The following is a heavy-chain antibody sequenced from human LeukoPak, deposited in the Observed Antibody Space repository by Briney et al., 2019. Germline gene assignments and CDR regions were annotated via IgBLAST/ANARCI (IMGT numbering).Heavy chain of an antibody. Sequence: SLKISCAASGFTFDDYAMHWVRQAPGKGLEWVSGISWNSGSIGYADSVKGRFTISRDNAKNSLYLQMNSLRAEDTALYYCAKGPYYDFWSGPDYWGQGTLVTVSS. CDR3: AKGPYYDFWSGPDY. V-gene: IGHV3-9*01. CDR1: GFTFDDYA. J-gene: IGHJ4*02. D-gene: IGHD3-3*01. CDR2: ISWNSGSI.